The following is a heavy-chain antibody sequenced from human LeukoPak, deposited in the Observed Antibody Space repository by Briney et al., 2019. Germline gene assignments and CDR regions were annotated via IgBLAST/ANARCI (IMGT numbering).Heavy chain of an antibody. D-gene: IGHD2-15*01. V-gene: IGHV3-23*01. CDR2: ISGSAGST. J-gene: IGHJ6*02. CDR1: GFTFSSYA. Sequence: GGSLRLSCAASGFTFSSYAMTWVRQAPGKGLEWVSVISGSAGSTFYTDSVKGRFTISRDNSKNTLYLQMNSLRAEDTAVYYCAKTLGIYYYYGMDVWGQGTTVTVSS. CDR3: AKTLGIYYYYGMDV.